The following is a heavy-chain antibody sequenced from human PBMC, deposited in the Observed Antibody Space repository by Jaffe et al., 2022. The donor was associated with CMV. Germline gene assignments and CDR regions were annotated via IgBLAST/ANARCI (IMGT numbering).Heavy chain of an antibody. CDR1: GLTLGDHH. CDR2: SRNKPRSYTT. D-gene: IGHD6-13*01. V-gene: IGHV3-72*01. Sequence: EVQLVESGGALVQPGGSLRLSCAASGLTLGDHHMDWFRQAPGKGLEWVGRSRNKPRSYTTEYVASVKGRFTISRDESKDLMYLQMNSLKTEDTAVYYCARAITADGGGDYWGQGVLVTVSS. J-gene: IGHJ4*02. CDR3: ARAITADGGGDY.